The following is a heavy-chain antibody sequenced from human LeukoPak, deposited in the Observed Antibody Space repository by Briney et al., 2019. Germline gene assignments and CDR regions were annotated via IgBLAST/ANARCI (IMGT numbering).Heavy chain of an antibody. CDR2: IRYDGSNK. D-gene: IGHD2-15*01. V-gene: IGHV3-30*02. CDR1: GFTFSSYG. J-gene: IGHJ6*02. Sequence: GGSLRLSCAASGFTFSSYGMHWVRQAPGKGLEWVAFIRYDGSNKYYADSVKGRFTISRDNSKDTLYLQMNSLRAEDTAVYYCAKAGCSGGSCYTYYYYGIDVWGQGTTVTVSS. CDR3: AKAGCSGGSCYTYYYYGIDV.